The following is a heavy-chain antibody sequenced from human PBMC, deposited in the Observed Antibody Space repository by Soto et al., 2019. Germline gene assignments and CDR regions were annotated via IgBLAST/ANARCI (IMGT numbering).Heavy chain of an antibody. Sequence: SETLSLTCAVYGGSFSGYYWSWIRQPPGKGLDWIGEFNHSGSTNYNPSLKSQVTISVDTSKNHFSLKLSSVTAADTAVYYCARIDSSWRGPGNDFDYWGQGTLVTVSS. CDR3: ARIDSSWRGPGNDFDY. V-gene: IGHV4-34*01. CDR1: GGSFSGYY. J-gene: IGHJ4*02. D-gene: IGHD6-13*01. CDR2: FNHSGST.